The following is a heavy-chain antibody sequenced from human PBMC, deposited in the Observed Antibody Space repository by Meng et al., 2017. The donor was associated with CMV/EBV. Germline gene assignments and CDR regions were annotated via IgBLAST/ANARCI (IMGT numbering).Heavy chain of an antibody. CDR3: ARDYRITIGPFYYYYGMDV. J-gene: IGHJ6*02. V-gene: IGHV3-21*05. Sequence: GESLKISCAASGFTFSSYEMNWVRQAPGKGLEWVSYISSSSSYIYYADSVKGRFTISRDNAKNSLYLQMNSLRAEDTAVYYCARDYRITIGPFYYYYGMDVWGQGTTVTVSS. D-gene: IGHD3-9*01. CDR1: GFTFSSYE. CDR2: ISSSSSYI.